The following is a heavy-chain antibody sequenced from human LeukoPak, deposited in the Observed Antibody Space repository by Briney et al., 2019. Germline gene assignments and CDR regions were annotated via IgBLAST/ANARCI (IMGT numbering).Heavy chain of an antibody. V-gene: IGHV3-33*06. J-gene: IGHJ4*02. CDR2: IWYDGSNI. D-gene: IGHD3-22*01. CDR1: GFTFRSYG. CDR3: AKDYYDSSGYPSYLDY. Sequence: LPGGSLRLSCAASGFTFRSYGMHWVRQAPGKGLEWLAVIWYDGSNIYYADSVKGRFTISRDNSKNTLYLQMNSLRAEDTAVYYCAKDYYDSSGYPSYLDYWGQGTLVTVSS.